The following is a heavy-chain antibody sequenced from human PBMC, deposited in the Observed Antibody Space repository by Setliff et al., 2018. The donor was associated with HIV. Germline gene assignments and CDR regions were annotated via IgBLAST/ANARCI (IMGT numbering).Heavy chain of an antibody. Sequence: SETLSLTCAVSGGSISSRNWWSWVRQPPGKGLEWIGEIYHSGSTNYNPSLKSRVTISVDKSKNQFSLKLISVTAADTAVYYCARRPIKGYGPFDSWGPGTLVTVSS. CDR3: ARRPIKGYGPFDS. D-gene: IGHD2-15*01. J-gene: IGHJ4*02. V-gene: IGHV4-4*02. CDR1: GGSISSRNW. CDR2: IYHSGST.